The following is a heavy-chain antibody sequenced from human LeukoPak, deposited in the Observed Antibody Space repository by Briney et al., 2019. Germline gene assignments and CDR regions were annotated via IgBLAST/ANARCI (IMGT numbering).Heavy chain of an antibody. CDR3: PSDHNSGYSWAY. V-gene: IGHV3-7*01. CDR2: LNQDGMTP. CDR1: GFTLTTYW. D-gene: IGHD3-22*01. Sequence: GGSLTLSCPASGFTLTTYWMAWVRPAPGKGLEWAANLNQDGMTPFFVTSVKGRFTFLRDNPKTPLYLQMTSLKPETTAVYYCPSDHNSGYSWAYWGQGTLVTVSS. J-gene: IGHJ4*02.